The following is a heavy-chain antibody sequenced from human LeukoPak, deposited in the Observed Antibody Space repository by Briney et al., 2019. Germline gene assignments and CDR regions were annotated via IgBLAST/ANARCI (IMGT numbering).Heavy chain of an antibody. CDR1: GFTFSTYA. D-gene: IGHD6-19*01. CDR2: IRPDGDRT. J-gene: IGHJ4*02. V-gene: IGHV3-23*01. Sequence: GGSLRLSCAASGFTFSTYAITWVRQGPGKGLEWVSAIRPDGDRTYYANSVRGRFTISRDNSKDTVYLQINGLRVEDTAVYYCAREQSGTRGWYTIDYWGQGTLVTVSS. CDR3: AREQSGTRGWYTIDY.